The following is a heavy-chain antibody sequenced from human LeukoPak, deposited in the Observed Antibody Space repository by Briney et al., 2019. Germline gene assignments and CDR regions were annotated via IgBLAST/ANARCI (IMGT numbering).Heavy chain of an antibody. D-gene: IGHD6-13*01. Sequence: SETLSLTCAVYGGSFSGYYWSWIRQPPGKGLEWIGEINHSGSTNYNPSLKSRVTISVDTSKNQFSLKLSSVTAADTAVYYCARGLWYSSSWYGGADYYYYMDVWGKGTTVTVSS. CDR3: ARGLWYSSSWYGGADYYYYMDV. CDR1: GGSFSGYY. J-gene: IGHJ6*03. V-gene: IGHV4-34*01. CDR2: INHSGST.